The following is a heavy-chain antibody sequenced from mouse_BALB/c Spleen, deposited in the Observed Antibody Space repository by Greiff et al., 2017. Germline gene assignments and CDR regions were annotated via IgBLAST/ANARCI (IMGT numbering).Heavy chain of an antibody. CDR2: INSNGGST. Sequence: EVQLVESGGGLVQPGGSLKLSCAASGFTFSSYGMSWVRQTPDKRLELVATINSNGGSTYYPDSVKGRFTISRDNAKNTLYLQMSSLKSEDTAMYYCAREGSYYGSSYYFDYWGQGTTLTVSS. CDR1: GFTFSSYG. J-gene: IGHJ2*01. V-gene: IGHV5-6-3*01. D-gene: IGHD1-1*01. CDR3: AREGSYYGSSYYFDY.